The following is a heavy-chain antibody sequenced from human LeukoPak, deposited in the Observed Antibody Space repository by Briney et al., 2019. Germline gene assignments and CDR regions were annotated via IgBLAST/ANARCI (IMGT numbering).Heavy chain of an antibody. V-gene: IGHV1-69*13. CDR1: GGTFSSYA. J-gene: IGHJ4*02. Sequence: GASVKVSCKASGGTFSSYAISWVRQAPGQGLEWMGGIIPIFGTANYAQKFQGRVTITADESTSTAYMELSSLRSEDTAVYYCARGPFYGSGSYWGYWGQGTLVTVSS. CDR2: IIPIFGTA. CDR3: ARGPFYGSGSYWGY. D-gene: IGHD3-10*01.